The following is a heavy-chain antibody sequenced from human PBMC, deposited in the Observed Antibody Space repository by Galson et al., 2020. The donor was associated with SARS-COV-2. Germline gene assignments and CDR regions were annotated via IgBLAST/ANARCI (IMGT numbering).Heavy chain of an antibody. CDR1: ATSISSGSYS. CDR3: ARLHYGEYAPEAFDI. CDR2: ISHSGGT. V-gene: IGHV4-30-2*01. J-gene: IGHJ3*02. Sequence: SETLSLTCDVSATSISSGSYSWYWIRQPPGKGLEWSGYISHSGGTYYNPSLKSRVTISGDRSKNQFSLRLSSVTAADTAVYYCARLHYGEYAPEAFDIWGPGTRVTVAS. D-gene: IGHD4-17*01.